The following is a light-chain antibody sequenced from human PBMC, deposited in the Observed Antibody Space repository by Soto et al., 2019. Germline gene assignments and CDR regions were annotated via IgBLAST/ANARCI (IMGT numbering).Light chain of an antibody. J-gene: IGLJ2*01. CDR1: SSNIGADYD. Sequence: QSVLTQPPSVSGAPGQRVTISCTGSSSNIGADYDVHWYQHLPGAAPKLLIFESTNRPSGVPDRFSGSKSGTSASLDISGLQAGDEADYYCQSYDSRMSVIFGGGTKLTVL. V-gene: IGLV1-40*01. CDR3: QSYDSRMSVI. CDR2: EST.